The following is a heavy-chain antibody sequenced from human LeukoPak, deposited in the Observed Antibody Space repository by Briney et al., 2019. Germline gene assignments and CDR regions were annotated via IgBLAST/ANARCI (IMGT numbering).Heavy chain of an antibody. CDR2: ISCSGGST. J-gene: IGHJ4*02. CDR3: AKEHYDSSGLQFFDY. Sequence: GGSLRLYCAASGFTFSSYAMSWVRHAPGKGLEWVSAISCSGGSTYYADSVKGRFTISRDNSKNTLYLQMNSLRAEDTAVYYCAKEHYDSSGLQFFDYWGQGTLVTVSS. D-gene: IGHD3-22*01. CDR1: GFTFSSYA. V-gene: IGHV3-23*01.